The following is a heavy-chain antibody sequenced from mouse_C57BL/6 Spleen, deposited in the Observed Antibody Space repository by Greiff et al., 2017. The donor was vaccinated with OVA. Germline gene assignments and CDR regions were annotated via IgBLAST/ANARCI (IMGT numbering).Heavy chain of an antibody. J-gene: IGHJ3*01. Sequence: VQLQESGAELMKPGASVKLSCKATGYTFTGSWIEWVKQRPGHGLEWIGEILPGSGSTNYNGKFKGKATFTSDTSSNTAYMQLSSLTTEDSAIYYCATLTTVRFAYWGQGTLVTVSA. CDR3: ATLTTVRFAY. CDR2: ILPGSGST. V-gene: IGHV1-9*01. D-gene: IGHD1-1*01. CDR1: GYTFTGSW.